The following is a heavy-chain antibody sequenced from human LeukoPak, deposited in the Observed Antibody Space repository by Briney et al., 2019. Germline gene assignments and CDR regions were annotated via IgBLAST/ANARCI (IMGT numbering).Heavy chain of an antibody. V-gene: IGHV3-23*01. J-gene: IGHJ4*02. D-gene: IGHD3-22*01. CDR3: AKVEEEVVVTDYYFDY. CDR2: ISGSGGST. CDR1: GFTVSSDY. Sequence: GGSLRLSCAASGFTVSSDYMSWVRQAPGKGLEWVSAISGSGGSTYYADSVKGRFTISRDNSKNTLYLQMNSLRAEDTAVYYCAKVEEEVVVTDYYFDYWGQGTLVTVSS.